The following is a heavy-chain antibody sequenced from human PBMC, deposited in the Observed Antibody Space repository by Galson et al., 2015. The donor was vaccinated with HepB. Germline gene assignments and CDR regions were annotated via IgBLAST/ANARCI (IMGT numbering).Heavy chain of an antibody. Sequence: SLRLSCATSGFIFSTYTMHWVRQAPGKGLEWVASISYDGTNKNYVDSLRGRFTISRDNSKNTLYLQVDSLRAEDTAIYYCATIALSEYNSAWPGDHWGQGTRVSVSS. J-gene: IGHJ4*02. V-gene: IGHV3-30-3*01. CDR2: ISYDGTNK. D-gene: IGHD2/OR15-2a*01. CDR1: GFIFSTYT. CDR3: ATIALSEYNSAWPGDH.